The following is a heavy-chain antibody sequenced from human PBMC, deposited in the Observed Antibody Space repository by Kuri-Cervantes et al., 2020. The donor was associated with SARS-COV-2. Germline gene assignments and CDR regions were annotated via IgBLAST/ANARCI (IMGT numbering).Heavy chain of an antibody. CDR2: ISGSGVNT. CDR1: GFTFSSYD. Sequence: GESLKISCAASGFTFSSYDMTWVRQAPGKGLEWVSGISGSGVNTYYADSVKGRFIISRDNSKNTLFLQMNSLRAEDTAVYYCAKDRGFPDAFDIWGQGTMATVSS. CDR3: AKDRGFPDAFDI. D-gene: IGHD3-10*01. J-gene: IGHJ3*02. V-gene: IGHV3-23*01.